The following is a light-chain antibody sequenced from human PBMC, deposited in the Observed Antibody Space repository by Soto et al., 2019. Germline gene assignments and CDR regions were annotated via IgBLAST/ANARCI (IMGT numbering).Light chain of an antibody. Sequence: DIQMTQSPSSLSASVGDRVTITCRASQDISSWLAWFQQKPGQAPKLLIYAASSLQSGVPSRFSGSGSGTDLTLTIASRQPEDFATYHCQQSDSFPYTFGQGTKLEIK. CDR2: AAS. J-gene: IGKJ2*01. CDR3: QQSDSFPYT. CDR1: QDISSW. V-gene: IGKV1D-12*01.